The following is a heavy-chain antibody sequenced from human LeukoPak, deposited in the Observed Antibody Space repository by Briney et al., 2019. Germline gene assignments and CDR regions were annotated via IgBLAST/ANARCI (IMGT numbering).Heavy chain of an antibody. CDR1: VFTFGDYA. D-gene: IGHD3-16*01. Sequence: GGSLRLSCTASVFTFGDYAMSWVRQAPGKGLEWVGFIRSKAYGGTTEYAASVKGRFTISRDDSKSIAYLQMNSLKTEDTAVYYCTREGRGSDAFDYWGQGTLVTVSS. V-gene: IGHV3-49*04. J-gene: IGHJ4*02. CDR3: TREGRGSDAFDY. CDR2: IRSKAYGGTT.